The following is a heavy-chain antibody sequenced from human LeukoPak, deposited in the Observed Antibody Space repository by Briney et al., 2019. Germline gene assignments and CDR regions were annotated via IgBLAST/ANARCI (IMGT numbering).Heavy chain of an antibody. CDR2: IRYDGNNK. J-gene: IGHJ6*03. D-gene: IGHD1-7*01. V-gene: IGHV3-30*02. CDR3: AKRGDWNSTFCYYYYMDV. CDR1: EFTFSNA. Sequence: TGGSLRLSCAASEFTFSNAMDWVRQAPGKGLEWVALIRYDGNNKYYADSVKGRFTISRDNSKNTLYLQMNSLRAEDTAVYYCAKRGDWNSTFCYYYYMDVWGKGTTVTVSS.